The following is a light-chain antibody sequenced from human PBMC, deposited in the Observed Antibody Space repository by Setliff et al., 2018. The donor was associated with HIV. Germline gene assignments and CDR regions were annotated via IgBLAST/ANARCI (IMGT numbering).Light chain of an antibody. V-gene: IGLV2-23*02. Sequence: QSALTQFASVSGSPGQSITISCTGTSSDVGSYNLVSWYQQHPGKAPKLMIYEVTKRPSGISHRFSGSKSGNTASLTISGLQAEDEAEYYCASYAGTTHPYVFGTGTKVTVL. CDR1: SSDVGSYNL. J-gene: IGLJ1*01. CDR3: ASYAGTTHPYV. CDR2: EVT.